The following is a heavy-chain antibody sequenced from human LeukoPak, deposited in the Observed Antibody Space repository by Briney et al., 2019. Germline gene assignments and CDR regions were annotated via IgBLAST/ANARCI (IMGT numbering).Heavy chain of an antibody. CDR1: GFTFSDYS. CDR2: INSSSITI. J-gene: IGHJ6*04. CDR3: ARSYASGPDRYLDV. Sequence: GAPLTLSCAASGFTFSDYSMNWVRQAPGKGLEWIAYINSSSITIYHADSVKGRFSISRDNAKNSVYLQMNSLRGEDTALYYCARSYASGPDRYLDVWGKGTTVTVSS. V-gene: IGHV3-48*04. D-gene: IGHD3-10*01.